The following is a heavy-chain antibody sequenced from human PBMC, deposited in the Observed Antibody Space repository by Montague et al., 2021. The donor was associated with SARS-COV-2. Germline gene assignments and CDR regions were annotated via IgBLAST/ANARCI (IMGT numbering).Heavy chain of an antibody. CDR3: ARTYYDILTGRDYGMDV. CDR2: IDWDDDK. D-gene: IGHD3-9*01. CDR1: GFSLSTSGMC. Sequence: PALVKPTQTLTLTCIFSGFSLSTSGMCVSWIRQPPGKALEWLARIDWDDDKYYSTSLKTRLTISKDTSKNQVVLKMTNMDPVDTATYYCARTYYDILTGRDYGMDVWGQGTTVTVSS. V-gene: IGHV2-70*11. J-gene: IGHJ6*02.